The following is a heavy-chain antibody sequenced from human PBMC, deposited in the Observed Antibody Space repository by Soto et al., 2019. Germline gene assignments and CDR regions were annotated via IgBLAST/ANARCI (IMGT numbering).Heavy chain of an antibody. CDR2: IIPILGIA. Sequence: QVQLVHSGAEVKKPGSSVQVSCKASGGTFSSYTISWVRQAPGQGLEWMGRIIPILGIANYAQKFQGRVTITANKSTSTAYMELSSLRSEDTAVYYCAAGPAGDYAFWGQGTLVTVSS. CDR3: AAGPAGDYAF. J-gene: IGHJ4*02. V-gene: IGHV1-69*02. D-gene: IGHD4-17*01. CDR1: GGTFSSYT.